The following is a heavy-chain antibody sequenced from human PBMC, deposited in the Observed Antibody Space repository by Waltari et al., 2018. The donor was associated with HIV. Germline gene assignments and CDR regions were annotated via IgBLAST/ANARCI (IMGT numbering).Heavy chain of an antibody. J-gene: IGHJ3*02. CDR1: GYTFTGYY. V-gene: IGHV1-2*02. Sequence: QVQLVQSGAEVKKPGASVKVSCKASGYTFTGYYMHWVRQAPGQGLEWMGWINPNSGGTNYAQKFQGRVTMTRDTSISTAYMELSRLRSDDTAVYYCARDRSAYYEENSRYAFDIWGQGTMVTVSS. D-gene: IGHD3-22*01. CDR3: ARDRSAYYEENSRYAFDI. CDR2: INPNSGGT.